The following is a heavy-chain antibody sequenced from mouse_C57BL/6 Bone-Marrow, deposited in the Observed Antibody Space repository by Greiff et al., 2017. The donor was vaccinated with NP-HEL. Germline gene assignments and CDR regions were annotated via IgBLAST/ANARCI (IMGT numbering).Heavy chain of an antibody. D-gene: IGHD2-1*01. J-gene: IGHJ3*01. CDR1: GYTFTSYW. Sequence: VQLQQPGAELVKPGASVKLSCKASGYTFTSYWMHWVKQRPGQGLEWIGMIHPNSGSTNYNEKFKSKATLTADKSSSTAYMQRSSLTSEDAAVYCGARRRVVTTGFDYWGQGTLVTVSA. CDR3: ARRRVVTTGFDY. V-gene: IGHV1-64*01. CDR2: IHPNSGST.